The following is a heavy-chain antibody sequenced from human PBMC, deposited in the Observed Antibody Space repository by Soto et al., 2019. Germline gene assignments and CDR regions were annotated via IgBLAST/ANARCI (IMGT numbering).Heavy chain of an antibody. CDR1: GFNLSGSV. CDR2: IRSKANNYAT. D-gene: IGHD2-15*01. Sequence: EAQLVESGGGLVQPGGSLKLSCAASGFNLSGSVIHWVRQASGKGLEWVGRIRSKANNYATGYAASVKGRFTISRDDSKNTAYLQMNSLKSEDTAVYYCSRLVVWGQGSLVTVSS. CDR3: SRLVV. V-gene: IGHV3-73*02. J-gene: IGHJ4*02.